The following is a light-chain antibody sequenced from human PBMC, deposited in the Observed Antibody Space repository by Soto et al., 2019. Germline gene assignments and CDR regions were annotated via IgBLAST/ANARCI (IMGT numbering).Light chain of an antibody. Sequence: SVRAQPASVSGSPGQAITISCSGTSNDIGSYNHVAWYQQFPGKSPKLMIYAVSDRPPGVSDRFSGSKSGITASLTISGLQTEDEADYYCISYTDRQSYLFGTGTKVTVL. J-gene: IGLJ1*01. CDR3: ISYTDRQSYL. CDR1: SNDIGSYNH. V-gene: IGLV2-14*03. CDR2: AVS.